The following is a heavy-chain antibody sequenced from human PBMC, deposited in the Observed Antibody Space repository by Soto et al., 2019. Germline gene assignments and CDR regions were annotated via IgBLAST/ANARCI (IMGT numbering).Heavy chain of an antibody. V-gene: IGHV1-18*04. D-gene: IGHD3-3*01. CDR2: ISAYTGNT. Sequence: QVQLVQSGAEVKKPGASVKVSCKASGYTFTNYDISWVRQAPGQGLEWMGWISAYTGNTNYAQKVQGRVTLPTDTTKSTAYMELRSLRSDDTAVYYCARDPRSGYSDYWVHGTLVTVSS. CDR1: GYTFTNYD. CDR3: ARDPRSGYSDY. J-gene: IGHJ4*01.